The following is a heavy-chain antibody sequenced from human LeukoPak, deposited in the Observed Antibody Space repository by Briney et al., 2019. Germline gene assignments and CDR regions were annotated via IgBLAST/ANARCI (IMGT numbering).Heavy chain of an antibody. Sequence: SETLSLTCAVYGGSFSGYYWSWIRQPPGKGLEWIGEINHSGGTNYSPSLKSRVTISVDTSKNQFPLKLSSVTAADTAVYYCARSRSRTYSSGWELDCWGQGTLVTVSS. V-gene: IGHV4-34*01. CDR1: GGSFSGYY. J-gene: IGHJ4*02. D-gene: IGHD6-19*01. CDR2: INHSGGT. CDR3: ARSRSRTYSSGWELDC.